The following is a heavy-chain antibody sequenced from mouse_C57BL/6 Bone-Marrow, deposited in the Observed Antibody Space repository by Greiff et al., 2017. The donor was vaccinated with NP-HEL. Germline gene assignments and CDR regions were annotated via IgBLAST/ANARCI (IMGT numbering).Heavy chain of an antibody. CDR2: IYPGSGNT. J-gene: IGHJ3*01. V-gene: IGHV1-76*01. Sequence: QVHVKQSGAELVRPGASVKLSCKASGYTFTDYYINWVKQRPGQGLEWIARIYPGSGNTYYNEKFKGKATLTAEKSTSTAYMQLSSLTSEDSAVYFCARGDGAWFAYWGQGTLVTVSA. CDR3: ARGDGAWFAY. CDR1: GYTFTDYY.